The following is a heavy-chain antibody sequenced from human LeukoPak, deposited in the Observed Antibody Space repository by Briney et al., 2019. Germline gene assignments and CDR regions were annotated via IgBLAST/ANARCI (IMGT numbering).Heavy chain of an antibody. D-gene: IGHD6-6*01. J-gene: IGHJ3*02. CDR1: GFTFDDYA. Sequence: HPGRSLRLSCAASGFTFDDYAMHWVRHAPGKGLEWVSGISWNSGSIGYADSVKGRFTISRDNAKNSLYLQMNSLRAEDTAVYYCARDTYSSSTPDAFDIWGQGTMVTVSS. V-gene: IGHV3-9*01. CDR2: ISWNSGSI. CDR3: ARDTYSSSTPDAFDI.